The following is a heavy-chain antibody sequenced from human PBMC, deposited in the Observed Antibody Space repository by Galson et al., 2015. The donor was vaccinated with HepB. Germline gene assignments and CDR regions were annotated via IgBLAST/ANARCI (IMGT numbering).Heavy chain of an antibody. Sequence: SLRLSCAASGLTFTNFWLTWVRQAPGKGLEWVASIKKDGTQRNYVDSVKGRFTISRGNAKQSLYLQMDGLRAEDTAIYYCYVGHYFNSWGQGTLVTVSS. CDR1: GLTFTNFW. CDR2: IKKDGTQR. J-gene: IGHJ4*02. CDR3: YVGHYFNS. V-gene: IGHV3-7*01. D-gene: IGHD3-16*01.